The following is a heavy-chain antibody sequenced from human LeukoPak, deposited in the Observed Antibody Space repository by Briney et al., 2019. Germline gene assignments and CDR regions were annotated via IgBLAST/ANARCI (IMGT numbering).Heavy chain of an antibody. J-gene: IGHJ4*02. Sequence: GGSLRLSCAASGFTFTSHAMSWVRQAPGKGLEWVSVISGSGATTYYADSVKGRFTISRDNSKNTLYLQMNSLRAEDTAVYYCAKRATSWYYFEYWGQGTLVTVSS. V-gene: IGHV3-23*01. CDR2: ISGSGATT. CDR1: GFTFTSHA. CDR3: AKRATSWYYFEY.